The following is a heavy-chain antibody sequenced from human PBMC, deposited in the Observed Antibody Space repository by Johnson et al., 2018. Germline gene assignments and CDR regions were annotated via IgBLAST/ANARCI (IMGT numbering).Heavy chain of an antibody. Sequence: VQSGGSLRLSCAGSGFPFSTYTVTWVRQAPGKVLEWVSAVSGRDGSTKYADSVKGRFITSRDNSKNTQYLQMDSLRAEDTAIYYCAKVESSGTFYGFFHHWGQGTLVTVSS. CDR1: GFPFSTYT. D-gene: IGHD1-26*01. CDR3: AKVESSGTFYGFFHH. CDR2: VSGRDGST. V-gene: IGHV3-23*01. J-gene: IGHJ1*01.